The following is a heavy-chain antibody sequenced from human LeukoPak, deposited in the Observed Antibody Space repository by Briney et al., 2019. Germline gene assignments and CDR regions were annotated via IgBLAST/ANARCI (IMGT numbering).Heavy chain of an antibody. CDR3: ARAKGYYDSSGYHHD. Sequence: ASVKVSCKASGYTFSGYYMHWVRQAPGQGLEWMGWINPNSGGTKCPQKFQGRVTMTRDTSISTAYMELSRLRSDDTAVYYCARAKGYYDSSGYHHDWGQGTLVTVSS. J-gene: IGHJ4*02. CDR1: GYTFSGYY. D-gene: IGHD3-22*01. V-gene: IGHV1-2*02. CDR2: INPNSGGT.